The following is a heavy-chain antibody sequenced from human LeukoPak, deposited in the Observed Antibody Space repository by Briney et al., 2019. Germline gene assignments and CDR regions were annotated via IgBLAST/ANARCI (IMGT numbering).Heavy chain of an antibody. V-gene: IGHV3-15*01. J-gene: IGHJ4*02. Sequence: PGGSLRLSCDGSGFVFNNAWVRCIRQAPGKGLEWVGRVTTTAEGETTDYAAPVRDRFTISQDDSKSTEDQQMNSRDTGISAIYYGAAGLGKTDDDSWGQGTLVTVSS. CDR3: AAGLGKTDDDS. CDR2: VTTTAEGETT. D-gene: IGHD4-11*01. CDR1: GFVFNNAW.